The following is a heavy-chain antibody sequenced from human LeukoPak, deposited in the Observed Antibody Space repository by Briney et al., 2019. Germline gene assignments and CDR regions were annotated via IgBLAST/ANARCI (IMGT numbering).Heavy chain of an antibody. CDR3: ARDTGSYTGMDV. CDR2: ISNSGSST. V-gene: IGHV3-48*03. J-gene: IGHJ6*02. Sequence: GRSLRLSCAASGFTFTSYEMNWVRQAPGKGLEWLSYISNSGSSTYYADSVKGRLTISRDNARNSLSLQMNSLRAEDTAIYYCARDTGSYTGMDVWGQGTTVTVTS. CDR1: GFTFTSYE. D-gene: IGHD1-26*01.